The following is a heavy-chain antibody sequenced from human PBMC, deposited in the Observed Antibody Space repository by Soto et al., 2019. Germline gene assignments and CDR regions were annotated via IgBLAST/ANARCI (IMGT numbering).Heavy chain of an antibody. CDR1: GGSISSSSYY. D-gene: IGHD3-22*01. CDR3: ARHSYDSSGYHFDY. Sequence: SLTCTVSGGSISSSSYYWGWIRQPPGKGLEWIGSIYYSGSTYHNPSLKSRVTISVDTSKNQFSLKLSSVTAADTAVYYCARHSYDSSGYHFDYWGQGTLVTVSS. V-gene: IGHV4-39*01. J-gene: IGHJ4*02. CDR2: IYYSGST.